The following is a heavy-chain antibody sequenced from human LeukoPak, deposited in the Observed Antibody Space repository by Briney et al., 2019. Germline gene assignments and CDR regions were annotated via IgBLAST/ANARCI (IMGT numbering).Heavy chain of an antibody. J-gene: IGHJ5*02. CDR1: GGSISSYY. CDR2: IYYSGST. V-gene: IGHV4-59*01. D-gene: IGHD3-10*01. CDR3: ARVVMVRGVIGTNWFDP. Sequence: PSETLSLTCTVPGGSISSYYWSWIRQPPGKGLEWIGYIYYSGSTNYNPSLKSRVTISVDTSKNQFSLKLSSVTAADTAVYYCARVVMVRGVIGTNWFDPWGQGTLVTVSS.